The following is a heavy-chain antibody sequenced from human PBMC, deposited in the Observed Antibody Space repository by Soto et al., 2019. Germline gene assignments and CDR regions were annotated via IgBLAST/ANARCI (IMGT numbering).Heavy chain of an antibody. Sequence: SETLSLTCTVSGGSISSYYWSRIRQPPGKGLEWIGYIYYSWSTNYNPSLKSRVTISVDTSKNQFSLKLSSVTAADTAVYYCARVSHRRGQPYGYYYGMDVWGQGTTVPVSS. J-gene: IGHJ6*02. D-gene: IGHD2-2*01. CDR2: IYYSWST. CDR1: GGSISSYY. V-gene: IGHV4-59*01. CDR3: ARVSHRRGQPYGYYYGMDV.